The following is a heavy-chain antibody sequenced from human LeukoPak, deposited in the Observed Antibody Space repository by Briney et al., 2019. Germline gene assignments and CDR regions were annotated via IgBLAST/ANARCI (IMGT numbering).Heavy chain of an antibody. CDR1: GFTFSSYW. CDR2: INSDGSST. Sequence: GGSLRLSCAASGFTFSSYWMHWVRQAPGKGLVWVSRINSDGSSTSYADSVKGRFTISRDSAKNTLYLQMNSLRAEDTAVYYCARAVAGKPPDYWGQGTLVTVSS. J-gene: IGHJ4*02. D-gene: IGHD6-19*01. CDR3: ARAVAGKPPDY. V-gene: IGHV3-74*01.